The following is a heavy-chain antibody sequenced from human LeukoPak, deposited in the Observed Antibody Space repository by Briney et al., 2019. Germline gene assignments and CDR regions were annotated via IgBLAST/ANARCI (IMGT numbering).Heavy chain of an antibody. CDR1: GFTFSTYW. CDR2: INSDGSGT. D-gene: IGHD6-13*01. J-gene: IGHJ4*02. CDR3: TRTEGAAARMY. V-gene: IGHV3-74*01. Sequence: GGSLRLSCAASGFTFSTYWMHWVRHAPGKGLVWVSRINSDGSGTTYADSVKGRLTISRDNAKNTLYLQMSSLRAEDTAVYYCTRTEGAAARMYWGQGTLVTVSS.